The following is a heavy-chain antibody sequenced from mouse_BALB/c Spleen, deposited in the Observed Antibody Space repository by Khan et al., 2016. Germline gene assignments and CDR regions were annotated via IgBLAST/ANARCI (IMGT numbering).Heavy chain of an antibody. D-gene: IGHD2-4*01. V-gene: IGHV14-3*02. CDR1: GFNIKDTY. CDR2: IDPANGNT. Sequence: VQLQQSGAELVKPGASVKLSCTASGFNIKDTYMHWVKQRPEQGLEWIGRIDPANGNTKYDPKFQGKATITADTSSNTAYLQLSSLTSEDTAVYYCARSPYEYDVGFAYWGQGTLVTGAA. J-gene: IGHJ3*01. CDR3: ARSPYEYDVGFAY.